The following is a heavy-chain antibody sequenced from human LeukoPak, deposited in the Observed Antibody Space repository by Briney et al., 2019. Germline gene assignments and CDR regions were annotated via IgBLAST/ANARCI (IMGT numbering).Heavy chain of an antibody. CDR2: IYHSGST. CDR3: ARGIVATDSHYYMDV. Sequence: SETLSLTYTVSCGSLSIISDYCGWIRQPPGEGLEWIGNIYHSGSTYYNPSLKSRVTISVDTSKNRFSLKVSSVTAADTGVYYCARGIVATDSHYYMDVWGEGTTVTVSS. D-gene: IGHD2/OR15-2a*01. V-gene: IGHV4-39*07. J-gene: IGHJ6*03. CDR1: CGSLSIISDY.